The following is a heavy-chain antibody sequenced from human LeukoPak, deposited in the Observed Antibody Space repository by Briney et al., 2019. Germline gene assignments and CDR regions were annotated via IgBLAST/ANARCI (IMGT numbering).Heavy chain of an antibody. V-gene: IGHV4-4*07. CDR1: SASIRTYH. J-gene: IGHJ4*02. CDR2: IYSSGDT. Sequence: SETLSLTCSVSSASIRTYHWCWIRQPAGKGLEWIGRIYSSGDTSYNPSLKSRVTMSLDTSKNQVSLNLNFVTAADTAVYYCATYGDYGSDYWGQGTLVTVSS. D-gene: IGHD4-17*01. CDR3: ATYGDYGSDY.